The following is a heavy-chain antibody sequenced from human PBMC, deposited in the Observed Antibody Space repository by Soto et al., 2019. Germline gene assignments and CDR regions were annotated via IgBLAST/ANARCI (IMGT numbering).Heavy chain of an antibody. CDR1: GGTFSSYA. D-gene: IGHD6-19*01. CDR2: IIPIFGTA. J-gene: IGHJ4*02. V-gene: IGHV1-69*13. Sequence: ASVKVSCKASGGTFSSYAISWVRQAPGQGLEWMGGIIPIFGTANYAQKFQGRVTITADESTSTAYMELSSLRSEDTAVYYCARGHPEHTVWLGPYYFDYWGQGTLVTVSS. CDR3: ARGHPEHTVWLGPYYFDY.